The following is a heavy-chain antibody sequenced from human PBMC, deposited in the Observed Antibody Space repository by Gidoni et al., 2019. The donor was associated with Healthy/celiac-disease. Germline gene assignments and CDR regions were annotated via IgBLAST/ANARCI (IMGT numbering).Heavy chain of an antibody. V-gene: IGHV2-70*04. CDR3: ARTGGGSFNFDY. CDR1: GFSLSTSGMR. CDR2: IDWDDDK. J-gene: IGHJ4*02. Sequence: QVTLKESGPPLVKPTQTPPPTCTSSGFSLSTSGMRVSWIRQPPGKALEWLARIDWDDDKFYRTSLKTRLTISKDTSKNQVVLTMTNMDPVDTATYYCARTGGGSFNFDYWGQGTLVTVSS. D-gene: IGHD2-15*01.